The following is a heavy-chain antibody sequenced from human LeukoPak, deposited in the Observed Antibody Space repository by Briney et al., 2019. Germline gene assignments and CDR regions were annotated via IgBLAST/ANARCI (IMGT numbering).Heavy chain of an antibody. CDR3: ARDAGWELLYAFDI. D-gene: IGHD1-26*01. CDR1: GYTFTSYD. CDR2: MNPNSGNT. J-gene: IGHJ3*02. Sequence: EASVKVSCKASGYTFTSYDINWVRQATGQGLEWMGWMNPNSGNTGYAQKFQGRVTMTRNTSISTAYMELSSLRSEDTAVYYCARDAGWELLYAFDIWGQGTMVTVSS. V-gene: IGHV1-8*01.